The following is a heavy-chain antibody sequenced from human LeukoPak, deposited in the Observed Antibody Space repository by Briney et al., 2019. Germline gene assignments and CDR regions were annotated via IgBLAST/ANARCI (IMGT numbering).Heavy chain of an antibody. Sequence: GGSLRLSCAASGFTFSSYAMSWVRQAPGKGLEWVSAISGSGGSTYYADSVKGRFTISRDNSKNTLYLQMNSLRAEDTAVYYCANQIYNSSSLDYWGQGTLVTVSS. D-gene: IGHD6-6*01. CDR2: ISGSGGST. CDR3: ANQIYNSSSLDY. V-gene: IGHV3-23*01. J-gene: IGHJ4*02. CDR1: GFTFSSYA.